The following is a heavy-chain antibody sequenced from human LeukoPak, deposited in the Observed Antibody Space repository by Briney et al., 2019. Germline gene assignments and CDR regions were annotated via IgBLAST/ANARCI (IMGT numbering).Heavy chain of an antibody. CDR1: GLTVSDNY. D-gene: IGHD4-23*01. V-gene: IGHV3-53*01. CDR2: IYRSGNT. Sequence: GGSLRLSCAASGLTVSDNYMTWVRQAPGKGLEWVSVIYRSGNTYYTDAVTGRFTISRDNSKNTVYLQMNSLRAEDTAVYYCAPFFYGGNAGGSVGYWGQGTLVIVSS. J-gene: IGHJ4*02. CDR3: APFFYGGNAGGSVGY.